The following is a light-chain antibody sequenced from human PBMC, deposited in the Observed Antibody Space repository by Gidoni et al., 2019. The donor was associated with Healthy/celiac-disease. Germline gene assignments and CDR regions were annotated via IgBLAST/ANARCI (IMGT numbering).Light chain of an antibody. Sequence: QSVLTQQPSVTEATRQRVTISCSGSSSNIGNKAVNWYQQLPGQAPKLLIYYDDLLPPGVSDRFSGSRSGTSASLAISWLQSEDEADYYCAAWDDSLNGWVFGGGTKLTVL. V-gene: IGLV1-36*01. CDR1: SSNIGNKA. CDR3: AAWDDSLNGWV. CDR2: YDD. J-gene: IGLJ3*02.